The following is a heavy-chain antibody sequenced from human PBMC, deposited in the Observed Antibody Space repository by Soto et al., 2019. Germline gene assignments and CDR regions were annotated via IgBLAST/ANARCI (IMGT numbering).Heavy chain of an antibody. J-gene: IGHJ4*02. D-gene: IGHD3-22*01. V-gene: IGHV5-51*01. CDR3: ARHLSSGSGSYSGPLD. Sequence: PVESLKIFCRGSGYIFPIYWIGWVRQMPGKGLEWMGIIYPGDSDTRYSPSFQGQVTISADKSINTAFLQWSSLKASDTAMYYCARHLSSGSGSYSGPLDWGQGTQVTVSS. CDR2: IYPGDSDT. CDR1: GYIFPIYW.